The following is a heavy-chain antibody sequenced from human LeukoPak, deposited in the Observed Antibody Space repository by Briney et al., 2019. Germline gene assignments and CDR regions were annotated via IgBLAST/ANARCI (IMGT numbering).Heavy chain of an antibody. V-gene: IGHV1-8*02. CDR1: GYTFTSYY. D-gene: IGHD3-10*01. CDR3: ARGLRAFGVRGVIRW. J-gene: IGHJ4*02. CDR2: ISAYNGNT. Sequence: ASVKVSCKASGYTFTSYYMHWVRQAPGQGLEWMGWISAYNGNTNYAQKFQGRVTMTRNTSISTAYMELSSLRSEDTAVYYCARGLRAFGVRGVIRWWGQGTLVTVSS.